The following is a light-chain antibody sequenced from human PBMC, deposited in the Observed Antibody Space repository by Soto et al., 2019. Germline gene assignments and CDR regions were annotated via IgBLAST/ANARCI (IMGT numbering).Light chain of an antibody. V-gene: IGKV1-5*01. J-gene: IGKJ1*01. CDR2: SAI. CDR1: QSVSTY. Sequence: IQLTQSPPSLSASVGYTVTITCRASQSVSTYLNWYQQRPGKAPSLLIYSAISLQSGVPSRFSGSGSGTEFTLTISSLQPDDFATYYCQHYNSYSEAFGQGTKVDIK. CDR3: QHYNSYSEA.